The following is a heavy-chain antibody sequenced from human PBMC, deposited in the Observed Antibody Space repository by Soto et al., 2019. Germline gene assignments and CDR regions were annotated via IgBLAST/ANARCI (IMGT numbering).Heavy chain of an antibody. CDR2: INHSGST. CDR3: ARGRVLRFLEWLSTKYYYYYGMDV. J-gene: IGHJ6*02. Sequence: PSETLSLTCAVYGGSFSGYYWSWIRQPPGKGLEWIGEINHSGSTNYNPSLKSRVTISVDTSKNQSSLKLSSVTAADTAVYYCARGRVLRFLEWLSTKYYYYYGMDVWGQGTTVTVSS. D-gene: IGHD3-3*01. V-gene: IGHV4-34*01. CDR1: GGSFSGYY.